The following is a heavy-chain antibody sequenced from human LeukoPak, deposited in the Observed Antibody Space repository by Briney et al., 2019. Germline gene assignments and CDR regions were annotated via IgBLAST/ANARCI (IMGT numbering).Heavy chain of an antibody. CDR2: ISGSGGST. J-gene: IGHJ4*02. D-gene: IGHD2-15*01. CDR1: GFTFSSYA. CDR3: AKGHRQLIGGLLDY. V-gene: IGHV3-23*01. Sequence: TGGSLRLSCAASGFTFSSYAMSWVRQAPGKGLEWVSAISGSGGSTYYADSVKGRFTISRDNSKNTLYLQMNSLRAEDTAVYYCAKGHRQLIGGLLDYWGQGTLVTVSS.